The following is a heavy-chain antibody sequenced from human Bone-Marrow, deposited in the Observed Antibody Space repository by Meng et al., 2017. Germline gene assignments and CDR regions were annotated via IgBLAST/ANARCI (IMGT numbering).Heavy chain of an antibody. CDR2: MNPNSGNT. CDR1: GYTFTSYD. D-gene: IGHD3-22*01. CDR3: ARGSSYLNYYDSSGYYYVWAY. V-gene: IGHV1-8*01. Sequence: SVKVSCKASGYTFTSYDINWVRQATGQGLEWMGWMNPNSGNTGYAQKFQGRVTMTRNTSISTAYMELSSLRSEDTAVYYCARGSSYLNYYDSSGYYYVWAYWGQGTLVTVSS. J-gene: IGHJ4*02.